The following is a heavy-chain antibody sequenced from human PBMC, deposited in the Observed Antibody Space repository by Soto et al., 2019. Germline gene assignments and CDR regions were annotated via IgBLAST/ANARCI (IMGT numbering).Heavy chain of an antibody. V-gene: IGHV3-20*04. Sequence: PGGSLRLSCAASGFTFDDYGMSWVRQAPGKGLEWVSGINWNGGSTGYADSVKGRFTISRDNAKNSLYLQMNSLRAEDTALYYCXXGGYYDFWSGRSYFDYWGQGTLVTVSS. CDR2: INWNGGST. CDR3: XXGGYYDFWSGRSYFDY. J-gene: IGHJ4*02. CDR1: GFTFDDYG. D-gene: IGHD3-3*01.